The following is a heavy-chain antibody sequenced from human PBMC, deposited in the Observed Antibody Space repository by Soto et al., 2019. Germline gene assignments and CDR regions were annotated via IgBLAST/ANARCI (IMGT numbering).Heavy chain of an antibody. D-gene: IGHD3-3*01. CDR1: GYTFTTYV. J-gene: IGHJ6*02. V-gene: IGHV1-3*01. CDR3: ARVGQNYYGLDV. Sequence: QVQLAQSGAEVKKPGASVKVSCKASGYTFTTYVMHWVRQAPGQRLEWMGWLNAGNDNTEYSQKLQGRVTITRDTSASTVYMELSSLSSEDTAVYYCARVGQNYYGLDVWGQGTTVTVSS. CDR2: LNAGNDNT.